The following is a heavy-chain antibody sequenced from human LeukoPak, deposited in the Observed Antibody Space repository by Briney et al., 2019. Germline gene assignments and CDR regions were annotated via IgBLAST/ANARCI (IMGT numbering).Heavy chain of an antibody. CDR2: IVVGSGNT. CDR3: AAATRSALKAFDI. Sequence: SVKVSCKASGYTFTSSAMQWVRQARGQRLEWIGWIVVGSGNTNYAQKFQERVTITRDMSTSTAYMELSSLRSEDTAVYYCAAATRSALKAFDIWGQGTMVTVSS. V-gene: IGHV1-58*02. J-gene: IGHJ3*02. D-gene: IGHD1-1*01. CDR1: GYTFTSSA.